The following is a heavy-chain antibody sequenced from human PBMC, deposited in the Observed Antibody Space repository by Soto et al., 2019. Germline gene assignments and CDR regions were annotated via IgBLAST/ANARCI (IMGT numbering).Heavy chain of an antibody. CDR1: GGSFSGYY. CDR2: ISHSGST. J-gene: IGHJ3*02. CDR3: ARFSRRDDAFDI. Sequence: SETLSLTCAVYGGSFSGYYWSWIRQPPGKGLEWIGEISHSGSTNYNPSLKSRVTISVDTSKNQFSLKLSSVTAADTAVYYCARFSRRDDAFDIWGQGTMVTVSS. V-gene: IGHV4-34*01.